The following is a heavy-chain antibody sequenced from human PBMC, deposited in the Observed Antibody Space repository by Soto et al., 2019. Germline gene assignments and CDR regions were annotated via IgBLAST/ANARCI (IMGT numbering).Heavy chain of an antibody. D-gene: IGHD3-16*01. J-gene: IGHJ4*02. CDR3: AKGGYRHAYD. Sequence: EVQLLESGGGLIQPGGSLRLSCAASGFAFSRSAMAWVRQAPENGLEWVSSISEGGGTTFYAGSVEGRFTISRDNSKNTLYLQMNSVRADDTAVYYCAKGGYRHAYDWGRGTLVTVSS. CDR2: ISEGGGTT. V-gene: IGHV3-23*01. CDR1: GFAFSRSA.